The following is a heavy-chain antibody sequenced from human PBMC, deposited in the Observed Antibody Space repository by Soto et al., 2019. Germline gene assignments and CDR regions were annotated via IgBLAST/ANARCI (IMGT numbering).Heavy chain of an antibody. CDR2: IDPADSYA. V-gene: IGHV5-10-1*01. J-gene: IGHJ6*01. Sequence: GESLKISCRVSGYSFVTFWITWLRQMPGKGLEWMGRIDPADSYARYSPSFEGHVTMSVDRSINTAYLQWSSLKASDSAIYYCAKNVEDFYFGLDAWGQGTSVTVS. CDR1: GYSFVTFW. D-gene: IGHD2-15*01. CDR3: AKNVEDFYFGLDA.